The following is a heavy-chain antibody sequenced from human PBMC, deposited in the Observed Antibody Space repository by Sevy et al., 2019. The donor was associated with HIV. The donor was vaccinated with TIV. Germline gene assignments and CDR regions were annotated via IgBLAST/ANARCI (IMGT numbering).Heavy chain of an antibody. Sequence: GPVKVSCKASGYTFTTYRITWVRQAPGQGLEWMGWVSPHNGDTDYAQKFQGRVTMITDTSTGTAFMELRSLRSDDTALYYCARSYCSGGRCYSLAYWGQGTLVTVSS. CDR1: GYTFTTYR. CDR2: VSPHNGDT. D-gene: IGHD2-15*01. CDR3: ARSYCSGGRCYSLAY. J-gene: IGHJ4*02. V-gene: IGHV1-18*01.